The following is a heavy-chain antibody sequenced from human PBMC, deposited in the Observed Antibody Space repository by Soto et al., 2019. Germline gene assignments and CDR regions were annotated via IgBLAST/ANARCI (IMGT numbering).Heavy chain of an antibody. V-gene: IGHV3-23*01. CDR2: PFGSGGGI. D-gene: IGHD2-8*01. CDR3: AKDRQPDGLWPFDH. CDR1: GFTFSTYA. J-gene: IGHJ4*02. Sequence: EVQLLESGGGLVQPGGSLRLSCAASGFTFSTYAMSWVRQAPGKGLEWLSGPFGSGGGISYADSVRGRFAISRDNSKNMLFLEMHNLRVEDTAVYYCAKDRQPDGLWPFDHWGQGTLVIVSS.